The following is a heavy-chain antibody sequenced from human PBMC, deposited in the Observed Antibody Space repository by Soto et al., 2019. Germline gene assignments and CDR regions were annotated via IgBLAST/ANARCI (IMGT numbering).Heavy chain of an antibody. CDR1: GFTFSSYA. Sequence: EVQLLESGGGLVQPGGSLRLSCAASGFTFSSYAMSWVRQAPGKGLEWVSAISGSGADTYYADSVKGRFTISRDNSKNTLYLQMNSLRDEDAALYYCAKDRLASGSGVRFEPWGQGTLVTVSS. D-gene: IGHD3-10*01. V-gene: IGHV3-23*01. J-gene: IGHJ5*02. CDR2: ISGSGADT. CDR3: AKDRLASGSGVRFEP.